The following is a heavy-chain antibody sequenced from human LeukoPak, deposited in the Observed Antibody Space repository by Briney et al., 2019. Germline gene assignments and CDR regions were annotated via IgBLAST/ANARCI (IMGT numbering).Heavy chain of an antibody. CDR1: GYTFTGYY. Sequence: ASVKVSCKASGYTFTGYYMHWVRQAPGQGLEWMGRINPNSGGTNYAQKFQGRVTMTRDTSISTAYMELSRLRSDDTAVYYCARVRDGYNYYSDYWGQGTLVTVSS. CDR3: ARVRDGYNYYSDY. J-gene: IGHJ4*02. D-gene: IGHD5-24*01. V-gene: IGHV1-2*06. CDR2: INPNSGGT.